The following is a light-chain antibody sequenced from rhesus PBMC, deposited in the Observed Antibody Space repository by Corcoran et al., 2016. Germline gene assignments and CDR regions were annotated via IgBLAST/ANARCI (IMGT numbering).Light chain of an antibody. CDR2: GAS. Sequence: ETVVTQSPATLSLSPGERATLSCRASQSVGSYLAWYQQKPGQAPRLLIYGASSRATGFPERVSGSGSGTEFTLTISSLEPEDVGVYYCQQSSNLWTFGQGTKVEIK. CDR3: QQSSNLWT. J-gene: IGKJ1*01. V-gene: IGKV3-24*04. CDR1: QSVGSY.